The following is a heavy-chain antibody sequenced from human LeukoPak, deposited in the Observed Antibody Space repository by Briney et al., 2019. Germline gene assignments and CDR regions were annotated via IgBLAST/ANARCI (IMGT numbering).Heavy chain of an antibody. D-gene: IGHD2-15*01. CDR3: ARDISYCSGGSCYLTIDY. J-gene: IGHJ4*02. Sequence: ASVKVSCKASGYTFTSYYMHWVRQAPGQGLEWMGIINLSGGSTSYAQKFQGRVTMTRDTSTSTVYMELSSLRSEDTAVYYCARDISYCSGGSCYLTIDYWGQGTLVTVSS. CDR2: INLSGGST. V-gene: IGHV1-46*01. CDR1: GYTFTSYY.